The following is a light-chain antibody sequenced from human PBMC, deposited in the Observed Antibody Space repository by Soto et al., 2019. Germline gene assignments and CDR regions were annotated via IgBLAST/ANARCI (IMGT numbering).Light chain of an antibody. J-gene: IGKJ1*01. CDR1: KSVSSN. CDR3: QQYNNWPGT. CDR2: GAS. Sequence: EKEMTQSPVTLSVSPGERATPSCRASKSVSSNLAWYQQKPGQAPRLLIYGASTRATGVPARFSGSGSGTEFTLTISSLQSEDFAVYYCQQYNNWPGTVGQGTKVDIK. V-gene: IGKV3-15*01.